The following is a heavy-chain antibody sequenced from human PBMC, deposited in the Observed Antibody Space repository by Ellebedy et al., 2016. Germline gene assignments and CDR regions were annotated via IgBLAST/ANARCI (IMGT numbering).Heavy chain of an antibody. CDR3: SRQYSGSQTGAFDI. J-gene: IGHJ3*02. CDR2: ISYAGSYK. Sequence: GESLKISCAASGFTFSNYDMHWVRQAPGKGLEWVTIISYAGSYKFYADSVKGRFTISRDNSKNTLYLEMNSLRAEDTAVYYCSRQYSGSQTGAFDIWGQGTMVTVSS. D-gene: IGHD1-26*01. V-gene: IGHV3-30*03. CDR1: GFTFSNYD.